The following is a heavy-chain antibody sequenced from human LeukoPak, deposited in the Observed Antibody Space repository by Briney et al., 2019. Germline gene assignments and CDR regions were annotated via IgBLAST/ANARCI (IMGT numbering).Heavy chain of an antibody. D-gene: IGHD3-3*01. CDR3: AREGKTYYDFWSGYYRGNFDY. V-gene: IGHV3-48*01. CDR1: GFTFSSYA. CDR2: ISSSSSTI. Sequence: GGSLRLSCAASGFTFSSYAMSWVRQAPGKGLEWVSYISSSSSTIYYADSVKGRFTISRDNAKNSLYLQMNSLRAEDTAVYYCAREGKTYYDFWSGYYRGNFDYWGQGTLVTVSS. J-gene: IGHJ4*02.